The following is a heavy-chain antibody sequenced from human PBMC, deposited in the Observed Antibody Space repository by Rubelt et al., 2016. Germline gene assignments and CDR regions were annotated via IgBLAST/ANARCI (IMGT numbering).Heavy chain of an antibody. CDR3: ARQPYGSGSP. V-gene: IGHV4-34*01. D-gene: IGHD3-10*01. CDR2: INHSGST. J-gene: IGHJ5*02. CDR1: GGSFSGYY. Sequence: QVQLQQWGAGLLKPSETLSLFCGVYGGSFSGYYWSWSRQPPGKGLEWIGEINHSGSTNNNTSLKSRVTISVDTSNNQFSLKLSSVTAADTAVYYCARQPYGSGSPWGQGTLVTVSS.